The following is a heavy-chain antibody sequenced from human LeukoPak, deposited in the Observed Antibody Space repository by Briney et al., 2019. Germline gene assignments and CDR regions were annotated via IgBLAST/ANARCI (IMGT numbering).Heavy chain of an antibody. CDR2: IYHNGST. Sequence: PSETLSLTCAVSGGSVSSGGYSWSWIRQPPGKGLEWIGYIYHNGSTYYNPSLKSRVTISVDRSKDQFSLKLSSVTAADTAVYYCAREITGYNWFDPWGQGTLVTVSS. V-gene: IGHV4-30-2*01. CDR3: AREITGYNWFDP. J-gene: IGHJ5*02. D-gene: IGHD3-16*01. CDR1: GGSVSSGGYS.